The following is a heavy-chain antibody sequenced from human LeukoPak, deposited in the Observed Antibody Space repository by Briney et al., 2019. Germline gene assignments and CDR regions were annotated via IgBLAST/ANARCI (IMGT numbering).Heavy chain of an antibody. J-gene: IGHJ4*02. CDR3: AKLDYYDTH. CDR2: ISGSGGST. Sequence: GGSLRLSCGASGFTFSSYAMSWVRQAPGKGLEWVSAISGSGGSTYYADSVKGRFTISRDNSKNTLYLQMNSLRAEDMAVYFCAKLDYYDTHWGQGTLVTVSS. CDR1: GFTFSSYA. D-gene: IGHD3-22*01. V-gene: IGHV3-23*01.